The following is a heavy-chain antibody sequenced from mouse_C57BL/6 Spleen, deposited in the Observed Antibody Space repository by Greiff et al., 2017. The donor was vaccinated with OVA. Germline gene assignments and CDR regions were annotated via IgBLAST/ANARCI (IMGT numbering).Heavy chain of an antibody. CDR2: FYPGSGSI. CDR1: GYTFTEYT. CDR3: ARHERGGYGNCEAWFAY. J-gene: IGHJ3*01. Sequence: QVQLQQSGAELVKPGASVKLSCKASGYTFTEYTIHWVKQRSGQGLEWIGWFYPGSGSIKYNEKFKDKATLTADKSSSTVYMELSRLTSEDSAVYFWARHERGGYGNCEAWFAYWGQGTLVTVSA. D-gene: IGHD2-1*01. V-gene: IGHV1-62-2*01.